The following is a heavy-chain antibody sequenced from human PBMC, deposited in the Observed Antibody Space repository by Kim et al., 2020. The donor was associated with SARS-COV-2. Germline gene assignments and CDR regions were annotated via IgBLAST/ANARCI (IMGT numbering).Heavy chain of an antibody. CDR3: AKALGGVIVIPTYYFDY. Sequence: VKGRFTISRDNSKNTLYLQMNSLRAEDTAVYYCAKALGGVIVIPTYYFDYWGQGTLVTVSS. J-gene: IGHJ4*02. V-gene: IGHV3-23*01. D-gene: IGHD3-16*02.